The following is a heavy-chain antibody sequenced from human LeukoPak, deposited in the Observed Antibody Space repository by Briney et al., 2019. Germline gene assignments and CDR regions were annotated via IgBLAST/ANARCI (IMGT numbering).Heavy chain of an antibody. D-gene: IGHD6-13*01. CDR1: GFTFSHYA. J-gene: IGHJ5*02. CDR2: ISGSADST. CDR3: ASRSINWYRGNNWFDP. V-gene: IGHV3-23*01. Sequence: PGGSLRLSCAASGFTFSHYAMSWVRQAPGKGLEWVSAISGSADSTHYADSVKGRFTISRDNSKNTLYLQMNSLRVEDTVVYYCASRSINWYRGNNWFDPWGQGTLVTVSS.